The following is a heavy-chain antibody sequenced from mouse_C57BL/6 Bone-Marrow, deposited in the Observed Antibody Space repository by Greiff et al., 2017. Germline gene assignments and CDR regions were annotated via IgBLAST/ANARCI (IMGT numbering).Heavy chain of an antibody. Sequence: EVQRVESGPELVKPGASVKISCKASGYSFTGYYMNWVKQSPEKSLEWIGEINPSTGGTTYNQKFKAKATLTVDKSSSTAYMQLKSLTSEDSAVYYCARGRLFYAMDYWGQGTSVTVSS. J-gene: IGHJ4*01. CDR2: INPSTGGT. V-gene: IGHV1-42*01. CDR3: ARGRLFYAMDY. CDR1: GYSFTGYY.